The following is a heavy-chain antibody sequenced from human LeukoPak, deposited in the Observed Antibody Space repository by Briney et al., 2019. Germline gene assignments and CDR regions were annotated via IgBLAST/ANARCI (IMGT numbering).Heavy chain of an antibody. V-gene: IGHV3-48*03. CDR1: GFTVSSNY. J-gene: IGHJ4*02. Sequence: GGSLRLSCAASGFTVSSNYMNWVRQAPGKGLEWVSYISSSGNVVYNADSVKGRFTISRDNAKNSLYVQMNSLRAEDTAVYYCARQTLYWGQGTLVTVSS. CDR3: ARQTLY. CDR2: ISSSGNVV.